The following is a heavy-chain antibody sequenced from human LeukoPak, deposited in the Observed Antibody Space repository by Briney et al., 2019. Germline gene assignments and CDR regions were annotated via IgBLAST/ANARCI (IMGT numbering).Heavy chain of an antibody. CDR3: ARVGLDRRGYSGYEAFDY. CDR2: INAGNGNT. Sequence: ASVKVSCKASGYTFTSYAMHWVRQAPGQRLEWMGWINAGNGNTKYSQEFQGRVTITRDTSASTAYMELSSLRSEDMAVYYCARVGLDRRGYSGYEAFDYWGQGTLVTVSS. D-gene: IGHD5-12*01. CDR1: GYTFTSYA. V-gene: IGHV1-3*03. J-gene: IGHJ4*02.